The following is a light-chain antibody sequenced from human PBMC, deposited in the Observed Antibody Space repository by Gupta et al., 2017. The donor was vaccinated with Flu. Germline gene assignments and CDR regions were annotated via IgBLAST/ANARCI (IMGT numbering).Light chain of an antibody. CDR3: SSHAGRVTWV. V-gene: IGLV2-11*01. CDR2: DVT. J-gene: IGLJ1*01. Sequence: QSAPTQPRSVYASPGQSITLSCTGASNDVGGSNRVSWYQQRPGKAPKLILYDVTERPSGVPDRFSGSKSGNTASLTISGLQADDEADYYCSSHAGRVTWVFGTGTTVTVL. CDR1: SNDVGGSNR.